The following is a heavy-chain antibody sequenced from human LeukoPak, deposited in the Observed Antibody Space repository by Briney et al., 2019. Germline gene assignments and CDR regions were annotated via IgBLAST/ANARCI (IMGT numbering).Heavy chain of an antibody. J-gene: IGHJ4*02. D-gene: IGHD5-12*01. V-gene: IGHV3-30-3*01. Sequence: GGSLRLSCAASGFTFSTYAMHWVRQAPGKGLEWVAVMSYDGSNQYYADSVKGRFTISRDNSKNTLYLQMNSLRAEDTAVYYCARDRGGYGYFDYWGQGTLVTVSS. CDR1: GFTFSTYA. CDR3: ARDRGGYGYFDY. CDR2: MSYDGSNQ.